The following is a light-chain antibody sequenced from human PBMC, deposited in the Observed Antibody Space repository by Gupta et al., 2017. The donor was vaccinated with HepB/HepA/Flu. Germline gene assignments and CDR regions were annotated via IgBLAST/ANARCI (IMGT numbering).Light chain of an antibody. Sequence: IQMNQSPSSLSACVGDRVTITCRTSQSISTYLNWYQHKPWKAPDLLIFAASTLRSGVPSSFCGSGSGTAFTLTISSLQPEDFATYYCQQSYNIPRTFGQGTKVEI. CDR1: QSISTY. V-gene: IGKV1-39*01. J-gene: IGKJ1*01. CDR2: AAS. CDR3: QQSYNIPRT.